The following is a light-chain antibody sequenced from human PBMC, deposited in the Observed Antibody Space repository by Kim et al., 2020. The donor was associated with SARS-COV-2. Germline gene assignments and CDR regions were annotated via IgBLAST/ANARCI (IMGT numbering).Light chain of an antibody. V-gene: IGKV3-11*01. CDR2: DVY. J-gene: IGKJ4*01. CDR1: QSISQF. Sequence: EVVLTQSPATLSLSPGERATLSCRASQSISQFLAWYQQRPGQAPRPLIYDVYNRAPGIPARFSGSGSGTDFTLTISSLEPEDFAVYYCQQRSAWPLTFGGGTKVDIK. CDR3: QQRSAWPLT.